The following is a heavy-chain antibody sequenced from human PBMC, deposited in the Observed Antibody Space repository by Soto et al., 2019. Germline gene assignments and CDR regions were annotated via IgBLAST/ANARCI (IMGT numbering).Heavy chain of an antibody. V-gene: IGHV4-34*01. CDR1: GGSFSGYY. CDR2: INHSGST. Sequence: QVQLQQWGAGLLKPSETLSLTCAVYGGSFSGYYWSWIRQPPGKGLEWIGEINHSGSTNYNPSLKSRVTISVDTSKNQFSLKLSSVTAADTAVYYCARGRAPLGYCSGGSCYWFDPWVQGTLVTVSS. D-gene: IGHD2-15*01. CDR3: ARGRAPLGYCSGGSCYWFDP. J-gene: IGHJ5*02.